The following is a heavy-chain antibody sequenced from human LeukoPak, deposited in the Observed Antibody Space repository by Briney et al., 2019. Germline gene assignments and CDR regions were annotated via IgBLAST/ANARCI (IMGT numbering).Heavy chain of an antibody. Sequence: ASVKVSCKASGYTFTSYGISWVRQAPGQGLEWMGWISAYSGNTNYAQKLQGRVTMTTDTSTSTAYMELRSLRSDDTAVYYCARVRNDIVVVPAPLSDYWGQGTLVTVSS. CDR2: ISAYSGNT. CDR1: GYTFTSYG. V-gene: IGHV1-18*01. J-gene: IGHJ4*02. D-gene: IGHD2-2*01. CDR3: ARVRNDIVVVPAPLSDY.